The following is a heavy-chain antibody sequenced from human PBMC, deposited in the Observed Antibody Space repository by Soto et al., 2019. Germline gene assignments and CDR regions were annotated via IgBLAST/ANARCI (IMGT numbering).Heavy chain of an antibody. V-gene: IGHV3-30*18. CDR3: AKTRTVNKGNDDYYGMDV. Sequence: GGSLRLSCAASGFTFSSYGMHWVRQAPGKGLEWVAVISYDGSNKYYADSVKGRFTISRDNSKNTLYLQMNSLRAEDTAVYYCAKTRTVNKGNDDYYGMDVWGQGTTVTVSS. CDR1: GFTFSSYG. J-gene: IGHJ6*02. D-gene: IGHD1-1*01. CDR2: ISYDGSNK.